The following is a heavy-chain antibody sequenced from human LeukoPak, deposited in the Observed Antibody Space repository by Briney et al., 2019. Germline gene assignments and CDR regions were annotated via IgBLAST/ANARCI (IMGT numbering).Heavy chain of an antibody. CDR1: GFTFRTYG. V-gene: IGHV3-33*01. J-gene: IGHJ4*02. Sequence: PGRSLRLSCAASGFTFRTYGMHWVRQAPGKGLEWVAVIWYDGSNKYYADSVKGRFTISRDNSKNTLYLQMNSLRAEDTALYYCARNDYHDRGYFDYWGQGTLVTVSS. CDR2: IWYDGSNK. D-gene: IGHD1-1*01. CDR3: ARNDYHDRGYFDY.